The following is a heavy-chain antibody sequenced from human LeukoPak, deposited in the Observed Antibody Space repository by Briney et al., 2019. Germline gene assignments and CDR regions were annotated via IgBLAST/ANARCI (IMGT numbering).Heavy chain of an antibody. CDR2: IYYSGST. J-gene: IGHJ6*02. CDR1: GGSISSSSYY. V-gene: IGHV4-39*01. CDR3: ARMAGYYYYAMDV. Sequence: SETLSLTCTVSGGSISSSSYYWGWLRQPPGPGLESLATIYYSGSTYYNPSLTSRVTVSVDTSKNQFSVKLNSVTAADTAVYYCARMAGYYYYAMDVWGQGTTVTVSS. D-gene: IGHD5-24*01.